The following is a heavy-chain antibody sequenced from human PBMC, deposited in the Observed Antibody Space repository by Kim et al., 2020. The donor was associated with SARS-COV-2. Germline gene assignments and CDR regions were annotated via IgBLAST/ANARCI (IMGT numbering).Heavy chain of an antibody. CDR2: VSHAGTQK. D-gene: IGHD3-10*01. CDR3: ARVGPMIGGIIVNYYAIDV. J-gene: IGHJ6*02. V-gene: IGHV3-30*03. Sequence: GGSLRLSCTASGFTSSSYDIPWVRQAPGKGLEWVALVSHAGTQKSHAASVKGRFTISRDNSKKPLYLQMNSLRHEDTAVYYCARVGPMIGGIIVNYYAIDVWGHGTTVTVSS. CDR1: GFTSSSYD.